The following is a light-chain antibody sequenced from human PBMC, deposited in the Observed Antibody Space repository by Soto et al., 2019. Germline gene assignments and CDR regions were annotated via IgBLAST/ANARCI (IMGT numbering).Light chain of an antibody. CDR1: QSIRTY. V-gene: IGKV1-39*01. CDR3: QQSYSTMAT. CDR2: AAS. Sequence: DFQMTQSPSSLSASIGDRVTITCRASQSIRTYLNWYQQKPGKAPQLLIYAASRLQSGVPSRFSGSGSGTDFTLTIGSLQPEDFATYYCQQSYSTMATFGQGTKVEIK. J-gene: IGKJ1*01.